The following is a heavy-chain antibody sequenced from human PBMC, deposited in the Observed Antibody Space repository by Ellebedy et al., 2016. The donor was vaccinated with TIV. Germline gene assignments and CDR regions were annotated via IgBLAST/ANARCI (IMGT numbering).Heavy chain of an antibody. CDR2: IYYSGNT. V-gene: IGHV4-39*01. CDR3: ARRKVTIPRADAYFDY. D-gene: IGHD3-3*01. Sequence: GSLRLXCTVSGGSISSSSYYWGWIRQPPGKGLEWIGSIYYSGNTYYNPSLKSRVTISIDTSKNQFSLRLSSVTAADTAIYRCARRKVTIPRADAYFDYWGQGTLVTVS. J-gene: IGHJ4*02. CDR1: GGSISSSSYY.